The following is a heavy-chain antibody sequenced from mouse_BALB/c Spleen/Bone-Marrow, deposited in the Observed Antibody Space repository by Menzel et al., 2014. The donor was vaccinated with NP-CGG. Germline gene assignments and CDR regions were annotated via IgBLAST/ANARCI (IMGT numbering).Heavy chain of an antibody. CDR3: ARGGGSYYAMDY. Sequence: QVQLQQSGAELVKPGASVKLSCKASGYTFTSYWMHWVKQRPGQGLEWIGEINPSNGRTNYNEKFKSKATLTVDKSSSTAYMQLSILTSEDSAVYYCARGGGSYYAMDYWGQGTSVTVSS. D-gene: IGHD1-1*02. V-gene: IGHV1S81*02. CDR1: GYTFTSYW. J-gene: IGHJ4*01. CDR2: INPSNGRT.